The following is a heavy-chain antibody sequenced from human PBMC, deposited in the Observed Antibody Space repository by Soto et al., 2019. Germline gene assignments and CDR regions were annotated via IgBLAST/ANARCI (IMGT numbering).Heavy chain of an antibody. CDR2: IYFTGST. D-gene: IGHD3-22*01. Sequence: QVQLQESGPGLVKPSQTLSLTCAVSGDSISSGTYYWSWIRQHPGKGLEWIGYIYFTGSTYYTPSLMSLVTISVDTSKNQFSLKLSSVTAADTAVYYCARDSPFYYDTSGYQSLGGYYFDYWGQGTLVTVSS. V-gene: IGHV4-31*01. CDR3: ARDSPFYYDTSGYQSLGGYYFDY. J-gene: IGHJ4*02. CDR1: GDSISSGTYY.